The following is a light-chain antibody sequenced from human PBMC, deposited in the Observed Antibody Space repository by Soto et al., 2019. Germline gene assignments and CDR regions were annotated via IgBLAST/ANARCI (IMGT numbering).Light chain of an antibody. V-gene: IGLV3-21*02. CDR3: QVWDTSTDHVL. CDR2: DDN. J-gene: IGLJ2*01. Sequence: SYVLTQPPSVSVAPGQTARITCGGNNIGITIVHWYQQKPGHAPVLVVYDDNDRPSGIPERFSGSNSGNTATLTISRVEAGDGADYYCQVWDTSTDHVLFGGGTKLTVL. CDR1: NIGITI.